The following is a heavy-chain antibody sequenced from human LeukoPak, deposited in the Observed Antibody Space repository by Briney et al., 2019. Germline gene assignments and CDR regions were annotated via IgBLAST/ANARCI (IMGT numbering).Heavy chain of an antibody. CDR2: INHSGST. CDR1: GGSFSGYY. D-gene: IGHD6-19*01. V-gene: IGHV4-34*01. CDR3: ARGKIAVAGSYYYYYYGMDV. J-gene: IGHJ6*02. Sequence: PSETLPLTCAVYGGSFSGYYWSWIRQPPGKGLEWIGEINHSGSTNYNPSLKSRVTISVDTSKNQFSLKLSSVTAADTAVYYCARGKIAVAGSYYYYYYGMDVWGQGATVTVSS.